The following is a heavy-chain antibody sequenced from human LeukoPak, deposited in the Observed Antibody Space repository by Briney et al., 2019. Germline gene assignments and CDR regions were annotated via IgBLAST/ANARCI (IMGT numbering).Heavy chain of an antibody. CDR1: GFTFSTYP. V-gene: IGHV3-23*01. J-gene: IGHJ4*02. CDR2: IFSSGPT. CDR3: TISGLGFGEFRGLDY. Sequence: GGSLRLSCAASGFTFSTYPVTWVRQAPGKGLEGGSVIFSSGPTYYADSVKGRFTISRDTSKNALYLQMNRLRDEDTAVYYCTISGLGFGEFRGLDYWGQGTLVTVSS. D-gene: IGHD3-10*01.